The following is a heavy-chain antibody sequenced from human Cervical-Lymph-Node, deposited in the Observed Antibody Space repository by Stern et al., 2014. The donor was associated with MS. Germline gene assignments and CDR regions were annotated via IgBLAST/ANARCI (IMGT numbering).Heavy chain of an antibody. CDR2: MNNDGSTT. Sequence: VQLVQSGGGLVQPGESLRLSCAASGFTLSRYWMHWVPQAPGKGLVWISRMNNDGSTTNYADSVKGRFTISRDNAKNMAYLQLNSLRVDDAGVYFCARDVQGDGNYNLEQWGQGTLVTVSS. D-gene: IGHD1-1*01. V-gene: IGHV3-74*01. CDR3: ARDVQGDGNYNLEQ. CDR1: GFTLSRYW. J-gene: IGHJ4*02.